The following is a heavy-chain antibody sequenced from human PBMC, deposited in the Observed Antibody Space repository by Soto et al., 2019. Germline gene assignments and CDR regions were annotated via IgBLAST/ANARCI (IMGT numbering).Heavy chain of an antibody. D-gene: IGHD2-2*02. CDR1: GGTFSSYA. V-gene: IGHV1-69*01. CDR2: IIPIFATA. CDR3: ARDEDFVVVPAAIKWSYGMDV. J-gene: IGHJ6*02. Sequence: QVQLVQSGAEVKKPGSSVKVSCKASGGTFSSYAISWVRQAPGQGLEWMGGIIPIFATANYAQKFQGRVTITADESTSTAYLELSSLRSEDTAVYYCARDEDFVVVPAAIKWSYGMDVWGQGTTVTVSS.